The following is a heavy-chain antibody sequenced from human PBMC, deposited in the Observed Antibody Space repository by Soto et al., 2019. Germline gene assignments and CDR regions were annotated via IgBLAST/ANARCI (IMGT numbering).Heavy chain of an antibody. J-gene: IGHJ4*02. Sequence: ASETLSLTCTVSGGSISSYYWSWIRQPPGKGLEWIGYIYYSGSTNYNPSLKSRVTISVDTSKNQFSLKLSSVTAADTAVYYCARVSCSSTSCFDFDYWGQGTLVTVSS. D-gene: IGHD2-2*01. V-gene: IGHV4-59*01. CDR1: GGSISSYY. CDR2: IYYSGST. CDR3: ARVSCSSTSCFDFDY.